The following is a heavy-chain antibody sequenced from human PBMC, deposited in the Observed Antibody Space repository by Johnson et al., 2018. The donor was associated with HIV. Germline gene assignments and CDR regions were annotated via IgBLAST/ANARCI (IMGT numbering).Heavy chain of an antibody. CDR1: GFTFSSYD. CDR3: ARIRVAVITEVGAFDM. Sequence: VQLVESGGGVVQPGRSLRLSCAASGFTFSSYDMHWVRQATGKGLEWVSAIGTAGDTYYPGSVKGRFTISRENAKNSLYLQMNSLRAEDTAVYLCARIRVAVITEVGAFDMWGQGTMVTVSS. V-gene: IGHV3-13*01. J-gene: IGHJ3*02. CDR2: IGTAGDT. D-gene: IGHD3-22*01.